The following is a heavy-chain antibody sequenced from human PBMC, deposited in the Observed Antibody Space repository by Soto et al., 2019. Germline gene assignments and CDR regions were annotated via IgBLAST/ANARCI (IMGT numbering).Heavy chain of an antibody. CDR3: VLRAKVSSGWYTFFLY. CDR2: IYWDDDK. J-gene: IGHJ4*02. Sequence: QITLKESGPTLVKPTQTLTLTCTFSGFSLSTSGMGVGWIRQPPGKALEWLALIYWDDDKRYSPSLKSRLTITKDTSKNQVVLTMTNMDPVDRATYYCVLRAKVSSGWYTFFLYWGQGTLVTVSS. V-gene: IGHV2-5*02. CDR1: GFSLSTSGMG. D-gene: IGHD6-19*01.